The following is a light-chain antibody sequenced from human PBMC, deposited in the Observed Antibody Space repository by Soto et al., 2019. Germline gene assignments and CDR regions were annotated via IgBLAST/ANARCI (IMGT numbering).Light chain of an antibody. V-gene: IGKV3-15*01. CDR3: QQYIRWPLT. CDR2: GAS. CDR1: QDVSSN. J-gene: IGKJ4*01. Sequence: EMVVTQSPATLSVSPGERATLSCRASQDVSSNLAWYQQKPGQAPRLLIYGASTRATGTPARFSGSGSGTEFTLTISSLQSEGYAVYFCQQYIRWPLTFGGGTKVEIK.